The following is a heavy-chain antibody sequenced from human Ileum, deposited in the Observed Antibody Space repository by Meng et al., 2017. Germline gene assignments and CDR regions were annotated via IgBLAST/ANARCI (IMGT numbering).Heavy chain of an antibody. D-gene: IGHD2-15*01. V-gene: IGHV3-74*01. CDR1: GFTFSSYY. CDR2: ISRDGINT. CDR3: ARETGSGGSCNDY. J-gene: IGHJ4*01. Sequence: GESLKISCAASGFTFSSYYMHWVRQAPGKGLVWVSRISRDGINTNYADSVKGRFTISRDNTKNTLYLQMNSLRAEDTAVYYCARETGSGGSCNDYWGQGTRVTVSS.